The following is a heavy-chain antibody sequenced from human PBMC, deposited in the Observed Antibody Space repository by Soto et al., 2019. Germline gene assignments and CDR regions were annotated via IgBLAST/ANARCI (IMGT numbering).Heavy chain of an antibody. J-gene: IGHJ4*02. CDR3: AGELPPFCSNGICFADY. CDR1: GFTFANYA. D-gene: IGHD2-8*01. CDR2: ISTSGATT. V-gene: IGHV3-23*01. Sequence: EVHLLESGGGLVQPGGSLRLSCAASGFTFANYAMSWVRQAPGEGLAWVSAISTSGATTYYADAVKGRFTISRDNSKSTLYLQMNSLRADDTAVYFCAGELPPFCSNGICFADYWGQGTLVTVST.